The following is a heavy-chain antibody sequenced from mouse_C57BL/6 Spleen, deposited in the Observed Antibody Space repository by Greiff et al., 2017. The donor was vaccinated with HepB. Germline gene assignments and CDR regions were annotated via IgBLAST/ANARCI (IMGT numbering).Heavy chain of an antibody. D-gene: IGHD1-1*01. Sequence: EVQVVESGGGLVKPGGSLKLSCAASGFTFSDYGMHWVRQAPEKGLEWVAYISSGSSTIYYADTVKGRFTISRDNAKNTLFLQMTSLRSEDTAMYYCARRGYYGSSDYFDYWGQGTTLTVSS. CDR1: GFTFSDYG. CDR3: ARRGYYGSSDYFDY. CDR2: ISSGSSTI. V-gene: IGHV5-17*01. J-gene: IGHJ2*01.